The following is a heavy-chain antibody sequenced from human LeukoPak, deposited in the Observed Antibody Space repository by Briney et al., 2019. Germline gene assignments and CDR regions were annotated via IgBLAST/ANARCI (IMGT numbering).Heavy chain of an antibody. CDR1: GFTFSSYN. J-gene: IGHJ4*02. Sequence: GGSLRLSCAASGFTFSSYNMNWVRQAPGKGLEWVSSIFPSGGEIHYADSVKGRFTISRDNSKNTLYLQMNSLRAEDTAVYYCAKRVIQRGPVDYWGQGTLVTVSS. V-gene: IGHV3-23*01. CDR3: AKRVIQRGPVDY. D-gene: IGHD2-21*01. CDR2: IFPSGGEI.